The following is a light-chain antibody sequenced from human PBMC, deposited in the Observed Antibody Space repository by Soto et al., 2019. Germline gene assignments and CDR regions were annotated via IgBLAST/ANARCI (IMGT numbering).Light chain of an antibody. CDR3: AAWDDSLNGVI. Sequence: QSALTQPPSASGSPGQSVTISCTGTSSDVGGYNYVSWYQQYPGKAPKLMIYEVSKRPSGVPDRFSGSKSGNTASLAISGLQSGDEADYYCAAWDDSLNGVIFGGGTKLTVL. J-gene: IGLJ2*01. V-gene: IGLV2-8*01. CDR2: EVS. CDR1: SSDVGGYNY.